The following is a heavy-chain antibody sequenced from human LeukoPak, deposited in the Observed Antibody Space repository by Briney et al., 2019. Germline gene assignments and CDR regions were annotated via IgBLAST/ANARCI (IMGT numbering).Heavy chain of an antibody. CDR2: IYYSGST. V-gene: IGHV4-59*11. CDR3: ARVGGTNPYYYYMDV. J-gene: IGHJ6*03. CDR1: GGSISSHY. Sequence: PSETLSLTCTVSGGSISSHYWSWIRQPPGKGLEWIGYIYYSGSTNYNPSLKSRVTISVDTSKNQFSLKLSSVTAADTAVYYCARVGGTNPYYYYMDVWGKGTTVTVSS.